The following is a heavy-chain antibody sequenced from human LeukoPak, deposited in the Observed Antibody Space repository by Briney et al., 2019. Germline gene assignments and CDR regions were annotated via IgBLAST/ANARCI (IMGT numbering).Heavy chain of an antibody. CDR2: IKEDGSQK. J-gene: IGHJ4*02. D-gene: IGHD5-18*01. CDR1: GFTFSSYW. CDR3: ARNYVDTRGSSYGTLDY. V-gene: IGHV3-7*01. Sequence: PGGSLRLSCAASGFTFSSYWMSWVRQAPGKGLEWVANIKEDGSQKYYVDSVKGRFTISRDNAKNSLYLQMNSLRAEDTAVYFCARNYVDTRGSSYGTLDYWGQGTLVTVFS.